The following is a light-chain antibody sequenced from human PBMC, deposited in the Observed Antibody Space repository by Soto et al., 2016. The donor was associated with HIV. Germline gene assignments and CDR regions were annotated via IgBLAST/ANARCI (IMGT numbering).Light chain of an antibody. Sequence: IQMTQSPSSLSASVGDRVTITCRASQGIKNELAWYQQKPGKAPKLLIYSTSSLGSGVPSRFSGSASGTDFTLSISSLQPEDSASYFCLQDYSYPYTFGQGTKLEIK. J-gene: IGKJ2*01. CDR3: LQDYSYPYT. V-gene: IGKV1-6*01. CDR1: QGIKNE. CDR2: STS.